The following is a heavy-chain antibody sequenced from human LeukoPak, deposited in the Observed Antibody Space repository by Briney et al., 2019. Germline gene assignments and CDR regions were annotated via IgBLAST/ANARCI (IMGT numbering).Heavy chain of an antibody. CDR2: ISGSGGST. D-gene: IGHD3-3*01. Sequence: GGSLRLSCAASGFTFSSYAMSWVRQAPGKGLEWVSAISGSGGSTYYADSVKGRFTISRDNSKNTLYLQMNSLRAEDTAVYYCAKDLTALGFYNWFDPWGQGTLVTVSS. CDR3: AKDLTALGFYNWFDP. J-gene: IGHJ5*02. CDR1: GFTFSSYA. V-gene: IGHV3-23*01.